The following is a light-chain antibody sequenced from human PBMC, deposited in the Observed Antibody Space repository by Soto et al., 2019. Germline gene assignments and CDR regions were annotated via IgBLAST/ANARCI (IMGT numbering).Light chain of an antibody. CDR2: DAS. Sequence: DIQMTQSPSTLSASVGDRVTITCRASQTISNWLAWYQQKPGKAPKLLIYDASSLEGGVPSRFSGSGSGTELALTRISLQADVFVTSYCHQFYSYWTYGEGTKVDSK. J-gene: IGKJ1*01. V-gene: IGKV1-5*01. CDR3: HQFYSYWT. CDR1: QTISNW.